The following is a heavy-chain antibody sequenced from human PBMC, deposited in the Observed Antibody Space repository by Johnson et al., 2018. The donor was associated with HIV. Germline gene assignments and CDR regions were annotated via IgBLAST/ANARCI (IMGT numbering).Heavy chain of an antibody. Sequence: QVQLVESGGDVVQRRGSLRLSCAACGFNFSSNGMYWVRQAPGKGLEWVASIRFDVSSQFYAAPVKGRFTISRDNSENTLYLQMNSLRTEDTAVYYCARDRIAAADHDAFDIWGQGTMVTVSS. CDR2: IRFDVSSQ. CDR3: ARDRIAAADHDAFDI. V-gene: IGHV3-30*02. D-gene: IGHD6-13*01. J-gene: IGHJ3*02. CDR1: GFNFSSNG.